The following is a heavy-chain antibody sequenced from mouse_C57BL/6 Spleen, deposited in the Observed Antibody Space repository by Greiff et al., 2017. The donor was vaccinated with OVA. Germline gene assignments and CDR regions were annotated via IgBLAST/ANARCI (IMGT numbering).Heavy chain of an antibody. V-gene: IGHV1-42*01. J-gene: IGHJ4*01. CDR2: INPSTGGT. CDR1: GYSFTGYY. CDR3: ARAGRHAMDY. Sequence: VQLQQSGPELVKPGASVKISCKASGYSFTGYYMNWVKQSPEKSLEWIGEINPSTGGTTYNQKFKAKATLTVDKSSSTAYMQLKSLTSEDSAVYDCARAGRHAMDYWGQGTSVTVSS.